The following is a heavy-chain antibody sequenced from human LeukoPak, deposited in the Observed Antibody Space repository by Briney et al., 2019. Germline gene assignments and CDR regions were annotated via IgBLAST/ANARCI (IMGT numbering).Heavy chain of an antibody. CDR2: MNPNSGNT. D-gene: IGHD4-23*01. J-gene: IGHJ4*02. V-gene: IGHV1-8*01. CDR3: ARGGATTVVTLFDY. CDR1: GYTFTSYD. Sequence: ASVKVSCKASGYTFTSYDINWVRQATGQGLEWMGWMNPNSGNTGYAQKFQGRVTMTRNTSISTAYMELSSLRSEDTAVYYCARGGATTVVTLFDYWGQGTLVTVSS.